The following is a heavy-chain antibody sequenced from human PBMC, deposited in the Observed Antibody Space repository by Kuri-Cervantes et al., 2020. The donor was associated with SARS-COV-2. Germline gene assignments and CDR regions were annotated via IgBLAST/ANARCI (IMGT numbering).Heavy chain of an antibody. J-gene: IGHJ4*02. V-gene: IGHV1-69*02. CDR2: IIPILGIA. Sequence: SVKVSCKTSGYTFSGYYIHWVRQAPGQGLEWMGRIIPILGIANYAQKLQGRVTITADKSTSTAYMELSSLRSEDTAVYYCASQTEIYGSGSYYFDYWGQGTLVTVSS. CDR3: ASQTEIYGSGSYYFDY. D-gene: IGHD3-10*01. CDR1: GYTFSGYY.